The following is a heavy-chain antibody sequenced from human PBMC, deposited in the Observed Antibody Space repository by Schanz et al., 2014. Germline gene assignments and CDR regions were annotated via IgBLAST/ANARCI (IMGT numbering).Heavy chain of an antibody. CDR1: GFTFSDYY. CDR2: ISGSGGST. CDR3: AKDQGSYGSGSYSYFDY. D-gene: IGHD3-10*01. V-gene: IGHV3-23*01. J-gene: IGHJ4*02. Sequence: EVQLLESGGGLVKPGGSLRLSCAASGFTFSDYYMSWIRQAPGKGLEWVSAISGSGGSTVYADSVKGRFTISRDNSNNTVFLQMNSLRAEDTAVYYCAKDQGSYGSGSYSYFDYWGQGTLATVSS.